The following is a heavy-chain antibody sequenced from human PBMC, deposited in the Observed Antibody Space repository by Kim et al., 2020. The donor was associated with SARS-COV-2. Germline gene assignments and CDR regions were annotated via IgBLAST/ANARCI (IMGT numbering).Heavy chain of an antibody. CDR3: ARDLGIEVAGRDYYYYYGMDV. V-gene: IGHV4-59*01. J-gene: IGHJ6*02. CDR1: GGSISSYY. D-gene: IGHD6-19*01. Sequence: SETLSLTCTVSGGSISSYYWSWIRQPPGKGPEWIGYIYYSGSNNYNPSLKSRVTISVDTSKNQFSLKLSSVTAADTAVYYCARDLGIEVAGRDYYYYYGMDVWGQGTTVTVSS. CDR2: IYYSGSN.